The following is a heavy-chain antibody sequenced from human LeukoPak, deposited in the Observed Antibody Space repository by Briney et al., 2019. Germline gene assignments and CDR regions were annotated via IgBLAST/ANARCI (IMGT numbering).Heavy chain of an antibody. D-gene: IGHD3-9*01. Sequence: GSLRLSCAASGFTFSSYWMSWVRQAPGKGLEWIGSIYYSGSTYYNPSLKSRVTISVDTSKNQFSLKLSSVTAADTAVYYCARDKHYDILTGYYKAAFDIWGQGTMVTVSS. CDR1: GFTFSSYW. CDR3: ARDKHYDILTGYYKAAFDI. J-gene: IGHJ3*02. V-gene: IGHV4-39*02. CDR2: IYYSGST.